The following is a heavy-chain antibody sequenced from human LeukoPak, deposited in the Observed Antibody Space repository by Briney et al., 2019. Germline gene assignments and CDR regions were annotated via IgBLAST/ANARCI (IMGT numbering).Heavy chain of an antibody. CDR2: IYTSGST. D-gene: IGHD3-3*01. J-gene: IGHJ1*01. CDR1: GGSISSGSYY. Sequence: SQTLSLTCTVSGGSISSGSYYWSWIRQPAGKGLEWIGRIYTSGSTNYHPSLKSRVTISVDTSKNQFSLKLSSVTAADTAVYYCARDGYYDFWSGYPSEYFQHWGQGTLVTVSS. V-gene: IGHV4-61*02. CDR3: ARDGYYDFWSGYPSEYFQH.